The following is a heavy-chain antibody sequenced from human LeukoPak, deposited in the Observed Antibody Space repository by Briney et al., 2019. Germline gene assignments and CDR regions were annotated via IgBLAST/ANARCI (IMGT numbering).Heavy chain of an antibody. J-gene: IGHJ6*02. D-gene: IGHD4/OR15-4a*01. V-gene: IGHV3-23*01. CDR3: ARDTSFNYGAHAMDV. CDR1: GFTFSSYA. Sequence: GGSLRLSCAASGFTFSSYAMSWVRQAPGKGLELVSAITGSGGTTYYADSVKGRFTISRDNSKNALYLQLNSLRGEDTAIYYCARDTSFNYGAHAMDVWGQGTTVTVSS. CDR2: ITGSGGTT.